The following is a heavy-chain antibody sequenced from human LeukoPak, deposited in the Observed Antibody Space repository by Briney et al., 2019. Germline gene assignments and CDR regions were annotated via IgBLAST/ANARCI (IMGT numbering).Heavy chain of an antibody. CDR2: IIPIFGTA. V-gene: IGHV1-69*06. D-gene: IGHD1-14*01. J-gene: IGHJ6*02. Sequence: SVKVSCKASGGTFSSYAISWVRQAPGQGLEWMGGIIPIFGTANYAQKFQGRVTITADRSTSTAYMELSSLRSEDTAVYYCARWAYKGYYGMDVWGQGTTVTVSS. CDR3: ARWAYKGYYGMDV. CDR1: GGTFSSYA.